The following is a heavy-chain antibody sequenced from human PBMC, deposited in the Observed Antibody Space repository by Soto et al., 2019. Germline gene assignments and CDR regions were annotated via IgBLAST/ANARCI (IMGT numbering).Heavy chain of an antibody. D-gene: IGHD1-7*01. CDR1: GFTVSSNY. CDR2: IYSGGST. Sequence: GGSLRLSCAASGFTVSSNYMSWVRQAPGKGLEWVSVIYSGGSTYYADSVKGRFTISRDNSKNTLYLQMNSLRAEDTAVYYCSRDLPLWTGTTPNDAFDIWGQGTMVTVSS. J-gene: IGHJ3*02. V-gene: IGHV3-53*01. CDR3: SRDLPLWTGTTPNDAFDI.